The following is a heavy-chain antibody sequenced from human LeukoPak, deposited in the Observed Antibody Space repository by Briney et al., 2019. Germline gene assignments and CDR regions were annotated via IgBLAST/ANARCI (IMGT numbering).Heavy chain of an antibody. CDR3: TRHQTPGWFDP. V-gene: IGHV3-73*01. J-gene: IGHJ5*02. CDR2: IRSKANSYAT. CDR1: GFTFSGSA. Sequence: GGSLKLSCAASGFTFSGSAMHWVRQASGKGLEWVGRIRSKANSYATAYAASVKGRFTISRDDSKNTAYLQMNSLKTEDTAVCYCTRHQTPGWFDPWGQGTLVTVSS.